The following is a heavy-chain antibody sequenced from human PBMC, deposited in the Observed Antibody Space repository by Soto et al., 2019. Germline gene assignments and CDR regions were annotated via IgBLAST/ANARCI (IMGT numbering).Heavy chain of an antibody. D-gene: IGHD1-26*01. CDR3: AREGGSLNWFDP. J-gene: IGHJ5*02. CDR1: GFTFSSYS. Sequence: EVQLVESGGGLVQPGGSLRLSCAASGFTFSSYSMNWVRQAPGKGLEWVSYISSSSSTIYYADSVKGRFTISRDNAKNLRYLQMYSLRDADTAVYYCAREGGSLNWFDPWGQGTLVTVSS. V-gene: IGHV3-48*02. CDR2: ISSSSSTI.